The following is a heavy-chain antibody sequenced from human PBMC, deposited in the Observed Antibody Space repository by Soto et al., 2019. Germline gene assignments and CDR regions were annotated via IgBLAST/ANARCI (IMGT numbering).Heavy chain of an antibody. CDR1: GGSLSYYY. CDR3: AREGYCSSTSCYTGNGMDV. D-gene: IGHD2-2*02. Sequence: SETLSLTCTVSGGSLSYYYWSWIRQPAGRGLEWIGRIFDSGITNYNPSLRSRITINPDTSKNQFSLQLNSVTPEDTAVYYCAREGYCSSTSCYTGNGMDVWGQGTTVTVSS. J-gene: IGHJ6*02. CDR2: IFDSGIT. V-gene: IGHV4-4*07.